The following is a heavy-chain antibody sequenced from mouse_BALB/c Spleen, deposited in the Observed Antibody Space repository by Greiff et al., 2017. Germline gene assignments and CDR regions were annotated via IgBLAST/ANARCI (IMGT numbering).Heavy chain of an antibody. CDR2: IRSKSNNYAT. J-gene: IGHJ3*01. D-gene: IGHD3-2*01. Sequence: EVKLLESGGGLVQPKGSLKLSCAASGFTFNTYAMNWVRQAPGKGLEWVARIRSKSNNYATYYADSVKDRFTISRDDSQSMLYLQMNNLKTEDTAMYYCVVDSSGLFAYWGQGTLVTVSA. CDR1: GFTFNTYA. V-gene: IGHV10-1*02. CDR3: VVDSSGLFAY.